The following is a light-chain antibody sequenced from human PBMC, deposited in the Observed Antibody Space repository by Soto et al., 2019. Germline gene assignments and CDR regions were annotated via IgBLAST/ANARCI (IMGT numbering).Light chain of an antibody. CDR3: QQYKTYTT. CDR1: QSISTW. Sequence: DIQMTQSPSTLSASVGDRVTITCRASQSISTWLVWYQQKPGKAPKVLIYDASSWQSGVPASFSGHGSGTDFTLTVSNLQPDDSASYYRQQYKTYTTFGQGTKLEIK. J-gene: IGKJ2*01. CDR2: DAS. V-gene: IGKV1-5*01.